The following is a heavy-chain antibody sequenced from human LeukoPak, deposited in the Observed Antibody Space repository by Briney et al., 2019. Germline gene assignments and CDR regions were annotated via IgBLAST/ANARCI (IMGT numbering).Heavy chain of an antibody. J-gene: IGHJ3*02. Sequence: GGSLRLSCAASRLTFSSFAMSWVRRAPGKGLEWVSAISGSGGSTYDADSVKGRFTISRDNSKNTLYLQMNSLRAEDTAVYYCAKDRQWLANDAFDIWGQGTMVTVSS. D-gene: IGHD6-19*01. CDR3: AKDRQWLANDAFDI. CDR2: ISGSGGST. CDR1: RLTFSSFA. V-gene: IGHV3-23*01.